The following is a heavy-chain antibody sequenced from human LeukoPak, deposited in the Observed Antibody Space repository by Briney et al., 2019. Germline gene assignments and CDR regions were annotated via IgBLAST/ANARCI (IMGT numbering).Heavy chain of an antibody. D-gene: IGHD3-9*01. V-gene: IGHV3-74*01. CDR2: INSDGSST. CDR1: GFTFSSYW. CDR3: AREYYDILTGYSWGYYFDY. Sequence: GGSLRLSCAASGFTFSSYWMHWVRQAPGKGVVWVSRINSDGSSTSYADSVKGRFTISRDNAKNTLYLQMNSLRAEDTAVYYCAREYYDILTGYSWGYYFDYWGQGTLVTVSS. J-gene: IGHJ4*02.